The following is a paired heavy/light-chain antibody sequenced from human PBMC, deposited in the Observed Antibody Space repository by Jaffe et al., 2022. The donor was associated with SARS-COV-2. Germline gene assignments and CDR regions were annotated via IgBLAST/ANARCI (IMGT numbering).Light chain of an antibody. CDR3: LQHNTYPWT. J-gene: IGKJ1*01. CDR1: QDIRHG. Sequence: DIQMTQSPSSLSASVGDRVTITCRASQDIRHGLGWFQQRPGMAPKRLIYAASSLQNGVPSRFSGGGSGTEFTLTISSLQPEDFATYYCLQHNTYPWTFGQGTKVEIK. CDR2: AAS. V-gene: IGKV1-17*01.
Heavy chain of an antibody. D-gene: IGHD4-17*01. CDR3: AKGDYGDTFDPIDYFDY. Sequence: QVQLVESGGGVVQPGRSLRLSCAVSGFTFSSYGMHWVRQAPGKGLEWVAVVSYAGSNKYYADSVKGRFTISRDNSKNTLWLQMISLRAEDTAIYYCAKGDYGDTFDPIDYFDYWGQGTLVTVSS. V-gene: IGHV3-30*18. J-gene: IGHJ4*02. CDR2: VSYAGSNK. CDR1: GFTFSSYG.